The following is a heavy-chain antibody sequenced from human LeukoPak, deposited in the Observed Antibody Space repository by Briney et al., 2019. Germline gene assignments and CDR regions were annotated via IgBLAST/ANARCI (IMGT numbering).Heavy chain of an antibody. Sequence: GGSLRLSCVASGFSFNIHGMSWVRQAPGKGLEWVANIKQDGSEKYYADSVKGRFTISRDNSKNTLYLQMNSLRVEDTAVHYCAKDKEQWLAREYYFDYWGQGTLVTVSS. CDR3: AKDKEQWLAREYYFDY. J-gene: IGHJ4*02. V-gene: IGHV3-7*01. CDR2: IKQDGSEK. CDR1: GFSFNIHG. D-gene: IGHD6-19*01.